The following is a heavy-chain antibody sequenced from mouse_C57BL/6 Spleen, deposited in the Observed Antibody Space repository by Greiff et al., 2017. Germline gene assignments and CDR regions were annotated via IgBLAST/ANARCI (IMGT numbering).Heavy chain of an antibody. CDR1: GYTFTDYY. CDR3: ARGIFLYYGSSYWYFEV. Sequence: EVQLQQSGPELVKPGASVKISCKASGYTFTDYYMNWVKQSHGKSLEWIGDINPNNGGTSYNQKFKGKATLTVDKSSSTAYMELRSLTSEDSAVYYCARGIFLYYGSSYWYFEVWGTGTTVTVSS. J-gene: IGHJ1*03. D-gene: IGHD1-1*01. CDR2: INPNNGGT. V-gene: IGHV1-26*01.